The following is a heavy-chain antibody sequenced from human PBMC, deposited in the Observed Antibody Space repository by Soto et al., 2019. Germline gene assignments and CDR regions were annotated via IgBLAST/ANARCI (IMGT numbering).Heavy chain of an antibody. CDR3: ATAPSSVFCSGGSCADASDI. Sequence: ASVKVSCKVSGYTLTELSMHWVRQAPGKGLEWMGGFDPEDGETIYAQKFQGRVTMTEDTSTDTAYMELRSLRSEDTAVYYCATAPSSVFCSGGSCADASDIWGDGTMISVS. V-gene: IGHV1-24*01. D-gene: IGHD2-15*01. J-gene: IGHJ3*02. CDR2: FDPEDGET. CDR1: GYTLTELS.